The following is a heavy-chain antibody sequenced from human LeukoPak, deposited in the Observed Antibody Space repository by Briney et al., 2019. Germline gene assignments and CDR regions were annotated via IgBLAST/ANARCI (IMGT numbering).Heavy chain of an antibody. J-gene: IGHJ4*02. CDR2: ISDSGGSI. Sequence: GGSLRLSCVVSGFTFSSYAMSWVRQAPGKGLEWVSGISDSGGSIYYADSVKGRFTISRDNSKNTLYLQMNSLRAEDTAVYYCAKARYNWNYVADYWGQGTLVTVSS. D-gene: IGHD1-7*01. V-gene: IGHV3-23*01. CDR3: AKARYNWNYVADY. CDR1: GFTFSSYA.